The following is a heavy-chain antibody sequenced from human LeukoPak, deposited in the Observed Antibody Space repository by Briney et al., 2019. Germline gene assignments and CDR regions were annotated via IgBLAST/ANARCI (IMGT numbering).Heavy chain of an antibody. D-gene: IGHD5-18*01. J-gene: IGHJ5*02. CDR3: AKMYSYTYLPSDNWFDP. CDR1: GFTFSSYA. CDR2: ISGSGGST. V-gene: IGHV3-23*01. Sequence: GGSLRLSCAASGFTFSSYAMSWVRQAPGKGLEWVSAISGSGGSTYYADSVKGRFTISRDNSKNTLYLQMNSLRAEDTAVYYCAKMYSYTYLPSDNWFDPWGQGTLVTVSS.